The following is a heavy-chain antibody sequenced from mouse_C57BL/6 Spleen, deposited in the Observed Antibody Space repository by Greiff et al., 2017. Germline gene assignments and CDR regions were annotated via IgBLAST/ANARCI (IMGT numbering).Heavy chain of an antibody. V-gene: IGHV1-53*01. CDR1: GYTFTSYW. CDR2: INPSNGGT. CDR3: AKEGDYYGSSCDAMDY. J-gene: IGHJ4*01. D-gene: IGHD1-1*01. Sequence: QVQLQQPGTELVKPGASVKLSCKASGYTFTSYWMHWVKQRPGQGLEWIGNINPSNGGTNYNEKFKSKATLTVDKSSSTAYMQLSSLTSEDSAVYYCAKEGDYYGSSCDAMDYWGQGTSVTVSS.